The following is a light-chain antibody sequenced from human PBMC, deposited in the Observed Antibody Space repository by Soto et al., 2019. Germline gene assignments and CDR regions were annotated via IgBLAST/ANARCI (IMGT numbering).Light chain of an antibody. J-gene: IGKJ2*01. Sequence: EIVMTQSPATLSVSPGERATLSCRASQSVSSNLAWYQQKPGQAPRLLSYGASTRATGNPARFSGSGSGTELTLTISSLQSEDFAVYYCQQYNNWPYTFGQGTKLEIK. CDR2: GAS. V-gene: IGKV3-15*01. CDR1: QSVSSN. CDR3: QQYNNWPYT.